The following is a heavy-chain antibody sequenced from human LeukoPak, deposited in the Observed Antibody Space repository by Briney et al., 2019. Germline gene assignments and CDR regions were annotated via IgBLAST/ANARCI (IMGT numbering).Heavy chain of an antibody. CDR3: ARLKDAVTIFDY. V-gene: IGHV3-7*01. CDR1: GFTFSNYW. J-gene: IGHJ4*02. CDR2: IKEDGSDK. D-gene: IGHD4-17*01. Sequence: GGSLRLSCIDSGFTFSNYWLSWVRQAPGKGLEWVASIKEDGSDKYYVDSVKGRFTISRDNIRNSVYAQMSSLGADDTAVYYCARLKDAVTIFDYWGQGILVTVSS.